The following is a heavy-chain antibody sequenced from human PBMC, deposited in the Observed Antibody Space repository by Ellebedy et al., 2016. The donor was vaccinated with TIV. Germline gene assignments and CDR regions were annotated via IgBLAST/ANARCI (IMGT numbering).Heavy chain of an antibody. CDR1: GFTFTSYW. J-gene: IGHJ4*02. Sequence: GESLKISCAASGFTFTSYWMSWVRQAPGKGLEWVANINQDRSEKYYVDSVKGRFTISRDNARKTVYLQMSSLRAEDTAVYYCAKDGTYGNFDNWGQGTLVTVSS. CDR2: INQDRSEK. D-gene: IGHD1-26*01. CDR3: AKDGTYGNFDN. V-gene: IGHV3-7*01.